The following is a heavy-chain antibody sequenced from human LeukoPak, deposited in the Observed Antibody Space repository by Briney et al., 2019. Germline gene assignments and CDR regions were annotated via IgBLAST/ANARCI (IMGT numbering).Heavy chain of an antibody. CDR3: ARVGGELPYYFDY. Sequence: ASVKVSCKASGHTFTSYDINWVRQATGQGLEWMGWMNPNSGNTGYAQKFQGRVTMTRNTSISTAYMEMSSLRSEDTAVYYCARVGGELPYYFDYWGQGTLVTVSS. V-gene: IGHV1-8*01. CDR2: MNPNSGNT. CDR1: GHTFTSYD. J-gene: IGHJ4*02. D-gene: IGHD3-16*02.